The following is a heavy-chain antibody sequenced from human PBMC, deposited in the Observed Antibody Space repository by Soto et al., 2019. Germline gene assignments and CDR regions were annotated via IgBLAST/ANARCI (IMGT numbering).Heavy chain of an antibody. Sequence: PSETLSLTCTVSGGSISSGDYYWSWIRQPPGKGLEWIGYIYYSGSTYYNPSLKSRVTISVDTSKNQFSLKLSSVTAADTAVYYCARAYSSSSGADYWSQGTLVTVSS. CDR1: GGSISSGDYY. D-gene: IGHD6-6*01. J-gene: IGHJ4*02. CDR3: ARAYSSSSGADY. V-gene: IGHV4-30-4*01. CDR2: IYYSGST.